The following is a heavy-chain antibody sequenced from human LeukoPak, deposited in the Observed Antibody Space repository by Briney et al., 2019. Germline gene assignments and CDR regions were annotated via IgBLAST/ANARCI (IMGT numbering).Heavy chain of an antibody. D-gene: IGHD3-10*01. J-gene: IGHJ4*02. V-gene: IGHV4-39*07. CDR1: GGSISSSSYY. CDR3: ARGGRQYGSGSSFDY. Sequence: SETLSLTCTVSGGSISSSSYYWGWIRQPPGKGLEWIGSIYHGGNTYYNPSLKSRVTISVDTSKNQFSLKLSSVTAADTAVYYCARGGRQYGSGSSFDYWGQGTLVTVSS. CDR2: IYHGGNT.